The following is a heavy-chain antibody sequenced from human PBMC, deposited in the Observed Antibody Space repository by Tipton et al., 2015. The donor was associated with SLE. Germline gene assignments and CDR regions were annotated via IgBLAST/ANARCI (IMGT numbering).Heavy chain of an antibody. CDR1: GGSFSGYY. V-gene: IGHV4-34*01. Sequence: LRLSCAVYGGSFSGYYWSWIRQPPGKGLEWIGEINHSGSTNYNPSLKSRVTISVDTSKNQFSLKLSSVTAADTAVYYCARENYYDSSGFDAFDIWGQGTMVTVSS. J-gene: IGHJ3*02. D-gene: IGHD3-22*01. CDR2: INHSGST. CDR3: ARENYYDSSGFDAFDI.